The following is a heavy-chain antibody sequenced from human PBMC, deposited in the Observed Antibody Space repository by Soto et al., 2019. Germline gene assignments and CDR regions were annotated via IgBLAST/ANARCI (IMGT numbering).Heavy chain of an antibody. Sequence: XSVKVSCKASVYSFTSYGISWVRQAPGQGLEWMGWISAYNGNTNYAQKLQGRVTMTTDTSTSTSYMELRSLRSDDPAVYYCAREVFRVWTSCYIDYYGMDVWDQGTTITVSS. J-gene: IGHJ6*02. CDR2: ISAYNGNT. CDR3: AREVFRVWTSCYIDYYGMDV. V-gene: IGHV1-18*01. CDR1: VYSFTSYG. D-gene: IGHD2-2*02.